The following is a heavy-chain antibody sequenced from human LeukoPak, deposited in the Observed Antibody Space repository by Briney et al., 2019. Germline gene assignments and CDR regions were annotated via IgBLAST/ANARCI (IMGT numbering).Heavy chain of an antibody. CDR1: GGSISSYY. CDR2: IYYSGST. J-gene: IGHJ4*02. Sequence: SETLSLTCTVSGGSISSYYWSWIRQPPGKGLGWIGYIYYSGSTNYNPSLKSRVTISVDTSKNQFSLKLSSVTAADTAVYYCASDGYSSGWYVLDYWGQGTQVTVSS. V-gene: IGHV4-59*08. D-gene: IGHD6-19*01. CDR3: ASDGYSSGWYVLDY.